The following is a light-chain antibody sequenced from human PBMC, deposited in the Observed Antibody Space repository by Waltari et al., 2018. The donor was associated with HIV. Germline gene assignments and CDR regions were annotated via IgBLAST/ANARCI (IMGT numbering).Light chain of an antibody. J-gene: IGKJ4*01. CDR1: PSLLHSSDNAHH. V-gene: IGKV4-1*01. CDR3: QQYYLLPFT. Sequence: DIVMTQSPESLAVSLGERAAINCKASPSLLHSSDNAHHLAWYQQTPGQPPKLLIYEASRRASGVPDRFSGSGSGTDFTLTIVSLQAEDVAVYSCQQYYLLPFTFGEGTKVHI. CDR2: EAS.